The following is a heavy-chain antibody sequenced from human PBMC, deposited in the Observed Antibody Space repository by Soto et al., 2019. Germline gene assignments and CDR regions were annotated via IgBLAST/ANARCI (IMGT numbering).Heavy chain of an antibody. Sequence: GGSLRLSCAASGFTFSSYAMSWVRQAPGKGLEWVSAISGSGGSTYYADSVKGRFTISRDNSKNTLYLQMNSLRAEDTAVYYCATALKGPLYYDFWSGQPQYYYYGMDVWGEGTTVTVSS. CDR3: ATALKGPLYYDFWSGQPQYYYYGMDV. CDR2: ISGSGGST. D-gene: IGHD3-3*01. J-gene: IGHJ6*04. V-gene: IGHV3-23*01. CDR1: GFTFSSYA.